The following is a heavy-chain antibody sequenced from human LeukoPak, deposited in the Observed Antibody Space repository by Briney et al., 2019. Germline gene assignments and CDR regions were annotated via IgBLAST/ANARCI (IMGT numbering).Heavy chain of an antibody. CDR3: ARGGGMDTAMV. V-gene: IGHV4-59*01. Sequence: SETLSLTCTVSGGSIDTYYWNWIRQPPGKGLEWIGYVFHTGSTNYNPSLKSRVTISVDTSKNQFSLKLSSVTAADTAVYYCARGGGMDTAMVWGQGTLSPSPQ. D-gene: IGHD5-18*01. J-gene: IGHJ4*02. CDR1: GGSIDTYY. CDR2: VFHTGST.